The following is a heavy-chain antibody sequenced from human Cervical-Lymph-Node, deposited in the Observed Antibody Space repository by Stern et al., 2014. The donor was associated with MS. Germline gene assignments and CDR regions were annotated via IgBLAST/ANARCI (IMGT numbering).Heavy chain of an antibody. D-gene: IGHD3-3*01. J-gene: IGHJ4*02. V-gene: IGHV2-5*02. Sequence: QITLKESGPTLVKPTQTLTLTCTFSGFSLNTGGVGVGWIRQPPGKALEWLALIYWDDSKKYSTSIENRLTLTKDTSKNQVVLTMTDVDTVDTATYFCAHRPRVGVVTDYFDYWGQGALVTVSS. CDR3: AHRPRVGVVTDYFDY. CDR1: GFSLNTGGVG. CDR2: IYWDDSK.